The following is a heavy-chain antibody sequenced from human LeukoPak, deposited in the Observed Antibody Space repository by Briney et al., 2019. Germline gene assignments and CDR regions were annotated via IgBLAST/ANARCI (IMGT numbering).Heavy chain of an antibody. D-gene: IGHD3-22*01. J-gene: IGHJ3*02. CDR1: GGSISSYY. Sequence: PSETLSLTCTVSGGSISSYYWSWIRQPPGKGLEWIGYIYNSGSTNYNPSLKSRVTISVDTSKNQFSLKLSSVTAADTAVFYCARVDHDSSGLVVFDIWGQGTMVTVSS. CDR2: IYNSGST. V-gene: IGHV4-59*01. CDR3: ARVDHDSSGLVVFDI.